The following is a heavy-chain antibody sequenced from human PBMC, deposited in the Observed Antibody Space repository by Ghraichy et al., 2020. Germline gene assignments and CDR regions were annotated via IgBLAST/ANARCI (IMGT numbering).Heavy chain of an antibody. Sequence: SGPTLVKPTQTLTLTCTFSGFSLSTSGVGVGWIHQPPGKALEWLALIFWDDDKRYSPSLKSSLTITKDTSKNQVILTMTNMDPVDTATYYCAHTPVHLSAHPFDYWGQGTLITVSS. CDR2: IFWDDDK. CDR3: AHTPVHLSAHPFDY. CDR1: GFSLSTSGVG. V-gene: IGHV2-5*02. J-gene: IGHJ4*02. D-gene: IGHD6-6*01.